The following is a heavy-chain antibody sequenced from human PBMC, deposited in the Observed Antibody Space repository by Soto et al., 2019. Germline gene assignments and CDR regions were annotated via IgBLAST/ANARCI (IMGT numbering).Heavy chain of an antibody. J-gene: IGHJ4*02. V-gene: IGHV3-30-3*01. CDR3: ARDLKTYYDFWSGYYHFDY. CDR1: GFTFSSYA. CDR2: ISYDGSNK. Sequence: QVQLVESGGGVVQPGRSLRLSCAASGFTFSSYAMHWVRQAPGKGLEWVAVISYDGSNKYYADSVKGRFTISRDNSKNTLYLKMNSLRAEDTAVYYCARDLKTYYDFWSGYYHFDYWGQGTLVTVSS. D-gene: IGHD3-3*01.